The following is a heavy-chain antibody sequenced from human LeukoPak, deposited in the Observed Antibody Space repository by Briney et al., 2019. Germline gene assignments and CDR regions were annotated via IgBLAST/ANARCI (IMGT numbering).Heavy chain of an antibody. CDR3: AREGGHIYDYVWGSYRYYFDY. J-gene: IGHJ4*02. D-gene: IGHD3-16*02. Sequence: ASVKVSCKASGYTFTAYYIHWVRQAPGQGLEWMGWINPNSGGTNYAQKFQGRVTMTRDTSISTAYMELSRLRSDDTAVYYCAREGGHIYDYVWGSYRYYFDYWGQGTLVTVSS. V-gene: IGHV1-2*02. CDR1: GYTFTAYY. CDR2: INPNSGGT.